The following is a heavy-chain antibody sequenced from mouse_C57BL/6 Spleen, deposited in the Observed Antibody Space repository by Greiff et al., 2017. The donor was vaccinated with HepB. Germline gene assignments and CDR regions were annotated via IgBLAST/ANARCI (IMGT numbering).Heavy chain of an antibody. Sequence: QVHVKQSGAELVKPGASVKMSCKASGYTFTTYPIEWMKQNHGKSLEWIGNFHPYNDDTKYNEKFKGKATLTVEKSSSTVYLELSRLTSDDSAVYYCAIYGNYGYAMDYWGQGTSVTVSS. J-gene: IGHJ4*01. CDR3: AIYGNYGYAMDY. D-gene: IGHD2-1*01. V-gene: IGHV1-47*01. CDR2: FHPYNDDT. CDR1: GYTFTTYP.